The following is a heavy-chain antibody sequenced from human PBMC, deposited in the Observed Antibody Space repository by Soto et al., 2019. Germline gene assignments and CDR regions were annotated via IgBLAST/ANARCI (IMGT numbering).Heavy chain of an antibody. CDR3: ARDIATPVYYDFWSGYYYYYGMDV. V-gene: IGHV3-30-3*01. D-gene: IGHD3-3*01. Sequence: QVQLVESGGGVVQPGRSLRLSCAASGFTFSSYAMHWVRQAPGKGLEWVAVISYDGSNKYYADSVKGRFTISRDNSKNTLYLQMNSLSAEDTAVYYCARDIATPVYYDFWSGYYYYYGMDVWGQGTTVTVSS. CDR1: GFTFSSYA. J-gene: IGHJ6*02. CDR2: ISYDGSNK.